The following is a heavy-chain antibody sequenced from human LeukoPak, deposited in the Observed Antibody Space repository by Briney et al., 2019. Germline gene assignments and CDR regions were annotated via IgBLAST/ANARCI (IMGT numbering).Heavy chain of an antibody. CDR3: APDLRGAAWSLDY. D-gene: IGHD2-15*01. Sequence: PGGSLRLSCAASGFTFSNYGMSWVRQAAGKGLAWVSVVSDSGSSAYYADSVKGRFTISRDNSKNTLYLQMNSLRAEDTAVYYCAPDLRGAAWSLDYWGQGTLVTVSS. V-gene: IGHV3-23*01. J-gene: IGHJ4*02. CDR2: VSDSGSSA. CDR1: GFTFSNYG.